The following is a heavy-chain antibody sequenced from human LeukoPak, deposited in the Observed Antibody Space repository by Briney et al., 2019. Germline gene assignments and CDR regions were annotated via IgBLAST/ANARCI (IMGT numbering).Heavy chain of an antibody. CDR3: AKPRAVGVNAFFDY. CDR1: GFTFSSYA. V-gene: IGHV3-23*01. J-gene: IGHJ4*02. CDR2: ISGSGTST. Sequence: GGSLRLSCAASGFTFSSYAMSWVRQAPGMGLEWVSGISGSGTSTYYADSVKGRFTISRDNSKNRLFLQMNSLRAEDTAVYYCAKPRAVGVNAFFDYWGQGTLVTVSS.